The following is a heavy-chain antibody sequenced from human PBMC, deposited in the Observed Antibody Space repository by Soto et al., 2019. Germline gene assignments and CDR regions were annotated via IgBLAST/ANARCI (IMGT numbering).Heavy chain of an antibody. CDR1: GGSISSYY. CDR3: ARHNYGSGSTYFDY. J-gene: IGHJ4*02. CDR2: IYYSGST. V-gene: IGHV4-59*08. D-gene: IGHD3-10*01. Sequence: QVQLQESGPGLVKPSETLSLTCTVSGGSISSYYWSWIRQPPGKGLEWIGYIYYSGSTNYNPSLKSRVTISVDTSKNHFPPKLNSMTPADTAVYYCARHNYGSGSTYFDYWGQGTLVTVSS.